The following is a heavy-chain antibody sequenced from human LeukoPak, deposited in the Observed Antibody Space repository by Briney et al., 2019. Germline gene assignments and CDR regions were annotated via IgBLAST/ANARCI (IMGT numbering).Heavy chain of an antibody. D-gene: IGHD3-10*01. CDR2: INHSGST. J-gene: IGHJ4*02. CDR3: ARSGTYYYGSGSYYYFDY. Sequence: PSETLSLTCAVYGGSFSGYYWSRIRQPPGKGLEWIGEINHSGSTNYNPSLKSRVTISVDTSKNQFSLKLSSVTAADTAVYYCARSGTYYYGSGSYYYFDYWGQGTLVTVSS. V-gene: IGHV4-34*01. CDR1: GGSFSGYY.